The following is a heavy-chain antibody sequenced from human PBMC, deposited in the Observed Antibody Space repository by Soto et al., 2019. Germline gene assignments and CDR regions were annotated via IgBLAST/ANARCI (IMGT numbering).Heavy chain of an antibody. CDR2: IVVGSGNT. CDR1: GFTFTSSA. D-gene: IGHD5-12*01. Sequence: SVKVSCKASGFTFTSSAVQWVRQARGQRLEWIGWIVVGSGNTNYAQKFQERVTITRDMSTSTAYMELSSLRSEDTAVYYCAAETGLRGYYYYYGMDVWGQGTTVTVSS. V-gene: IGHV1-58*01. CDR3: AAETGLRGYYYYYGMDV. J-gene: IGHJ6*02.